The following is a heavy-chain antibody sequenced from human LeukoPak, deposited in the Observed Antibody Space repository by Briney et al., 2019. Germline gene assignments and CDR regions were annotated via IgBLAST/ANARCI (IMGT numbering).Heavy chain of an antibody. J-gene: IGHJ4*02. CDR1: GASIDGYY. CDR3: ARGVEPLAANTLAY. D-gene: IGHD1-14*01. CDR2: IHTSGTT. V-gene: IGHV4-4*07. Sequence: SETLSLTCTVSGASIDGYYWSWIRQPAGQSPEWIGRIHTSGTTNYNPAFKSRVIMSVDTSDKQFSLNVSSVTAADTAVYYCARGVEPLAANTLAYWGQGTLVTVSS.